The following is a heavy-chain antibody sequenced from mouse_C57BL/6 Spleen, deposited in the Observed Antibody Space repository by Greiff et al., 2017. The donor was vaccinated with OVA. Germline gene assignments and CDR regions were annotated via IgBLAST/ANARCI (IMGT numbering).Heavy chain of an antibody. D-gene: IGHD4-1*01. V-gene: IGHV1-64*01. Sequence: VQLQQPGAELVKPGASVKLSCKASGYTFTSYWMHWVKQRPGQGLEWIGMIHPNSGSTNYNEKFKSKATLTVDKSSSTAYMQRSRLTSEDSAVYYCAREGNWDDAMDYWGQGTSVTVSS. CDR1: GYTFTSYW. J-gene: IGHJ4*01. CDR3: AREGNWDDAMDY. CDR2: IHPNSGST.